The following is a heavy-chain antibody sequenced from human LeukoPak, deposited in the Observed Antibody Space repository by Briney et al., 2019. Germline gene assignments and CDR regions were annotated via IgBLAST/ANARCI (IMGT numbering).Heavy chain of an antibody. D-gene: IGHD1-26*01. CDR1: GYTFTSYY. V-gene: IGHV1-46*01. Sequence: ASVKVSCKASGYTFTSYYMHWVRQAPGQGLEWMGIINPSGGSTSYAQKFQGRVTMTRDMSTSTVYMELSSLRSEDTAVYYCXXXXGATTSLAYFDYWGQGTLVTVSS. J-gene: IGHJ4*02. CDR3: XXXXGATTSLAYFDY. CDR2: INPSGGST.